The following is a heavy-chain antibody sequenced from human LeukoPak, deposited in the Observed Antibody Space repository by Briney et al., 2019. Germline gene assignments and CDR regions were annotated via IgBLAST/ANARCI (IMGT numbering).Heavy chain of an antibody. CDR2: INPNSGGT. Sequence: VASVKVSCEASGYTFTGYYIHWVRQAPGQGLEWMGWINPNSGGTNYAQKFQGRFTMTIDTSISSAYMEVNSLGSDDTAVYYCATILGGSSLAYLDCWGQGTLVTVSS. J-gene: IGHJ4*02. V-gene: IGHV1-2*02. D-gene: IGHD1-26*01. CDR3: ATILGGSSLAYLDC. CDR1: GYTFTGYY.